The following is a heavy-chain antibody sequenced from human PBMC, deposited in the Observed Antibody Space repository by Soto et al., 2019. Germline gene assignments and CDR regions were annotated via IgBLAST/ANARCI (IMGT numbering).Heavy chain of an antibody. V-gene: IGHV3-23*01. J-gene: IGHJ5*02. D-gene: IGHD4-4*01. CDR3: AKDSYSNYVSWFDP. Sequence: GSLRLSCAASGFTFSSYALSWVRQAPGKGLEWVSVISASGGSTYYADSVKGRFTISRDNSKNTLYLQMNSLRAEDTAVYYCAKDSYSNYVSWFDPWGQGTLVTVSS. CDR2: ISASGGST. CDR1: GFTFSSYA.